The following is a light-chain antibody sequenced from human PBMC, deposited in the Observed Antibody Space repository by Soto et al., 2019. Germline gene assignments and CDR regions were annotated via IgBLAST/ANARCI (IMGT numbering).Light chain of an antibody. CDR2: GNS. CDR3: QSYDSSLSGYVL. V-gene: IGLV1-40*01. Sequence: QSVLTQPPSVSGAPGQRVTISCTGGSSNIGAGYDVHWYQQLPGTAPKLLIYGNSNRPSGVPDRFSGSKSGTSASLAITGLHAEDEAGYYCQSYDSSLSGYVLFGGGTKLTVL. J-gene: IGLJ2*01. CDR1: SSNIGAGYD.